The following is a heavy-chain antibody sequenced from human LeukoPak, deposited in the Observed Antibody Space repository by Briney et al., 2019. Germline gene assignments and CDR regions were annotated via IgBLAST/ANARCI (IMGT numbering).Heavy chain of an antibody. CDR2: IKQDGSEK. CDR3: ARDSLKVGVITGDAFDI. J-gene: IGHJ3*02. Sequence: SGGSLRLSCAASGFTSSSYWMSWVRQAPGKGLEWVANIKQDGSEKYYVDSVKGRFTISRDNAKNSLYLQMNSLRAEDTAVYYCARDSLKVGVITGDAFDIWGQGTMVTVSS. D-gene: IGHD3-16*02. V-gene: IGHV3-7*01. CDR1: GFTSSSYW.